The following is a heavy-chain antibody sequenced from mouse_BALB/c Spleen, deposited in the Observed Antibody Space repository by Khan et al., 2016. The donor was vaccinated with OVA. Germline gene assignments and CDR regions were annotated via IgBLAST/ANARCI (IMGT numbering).Heavy chain of an antibody. CDR3: SRSGYGTFAY. CDR1: GYTFTNYY. D-gene: IGHD2-1*01. V-gene: IGHV1S81*02. CDR2: INPSNGGT. Sequence: QVQLQQSGAELVKPGASVRLSCKASGYTFTNYYLYWVKQRPGHGLEWIGDINPSNGGTNFTEKFKNKVTLTVDKSSSTAYMQLSSLTSEDSAVYYCSRSGYGTFAYWGQGTLVTVSA. J-gene: IGHJ3*01.